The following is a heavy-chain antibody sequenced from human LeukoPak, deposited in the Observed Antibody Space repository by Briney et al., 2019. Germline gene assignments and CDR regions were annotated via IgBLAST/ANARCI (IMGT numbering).Heavy chain of an antibody. Sequence: SETLSLTCTVSGGPIYSYYWSWIRQSAGKGLEWIGRLYPGVSTDYNPSFKSRVTMSLDTSKKQFALKLSAVTAADTAVYYCARLKFHDSTGYSPSHYMDVWGKGATVTVSS. V-gene: IGHV4-4*07. CDR2: LYPGVST. CDR3: ARLKFHDSTGYSPSHYMDV. D-gene: IGHD3-22*01. CDR1: GGPIYSYY. J-gene: IGHJ6*03.